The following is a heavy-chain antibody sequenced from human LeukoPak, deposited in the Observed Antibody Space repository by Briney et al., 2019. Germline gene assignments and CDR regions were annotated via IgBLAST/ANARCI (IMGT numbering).Heavy chain of an antibody. CDR3: ARDKDYGGPGSGYGTDV. Sequence: PGGSLRLSCAASGFTVSSNYMSWVRQAPGKGLEWVSVIYSGGSTYYADSVKGRFTISRDNSKNTLYLQMNSLRAEDTAVYYCARDKDYGGPGSGYGTDVWGQGTTVTVSS. CDR1: GFTVSSNY. D-gene: IGHD4-23*01. CDR2: IYSGGST. V-gene: IGHV3-53*01. J-gene: IGHJ6*02.